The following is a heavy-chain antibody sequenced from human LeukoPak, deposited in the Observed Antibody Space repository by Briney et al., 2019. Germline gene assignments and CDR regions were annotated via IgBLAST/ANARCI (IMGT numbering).Heavy chain of an antibody. J-gene: IGHJ3*02. D-gene: IGHD2-21*02. CDR3: ARPRYSPACGGDCYLTPDAFDI. CDR2: IIPIFGTA. CDR1: GGTFSSYA. V-gene: IGHV1-69*13. Sequence: GASVKVSCKASGGTFSSYAISWVRQAPGQGLEWMGGIIPIFGTANYAQKFQGRVTITADESTSTAYMELSSLRSEDTAVYYCARPRYSPACGGDCYLTPDAFDIWGQGTMVTVSS.